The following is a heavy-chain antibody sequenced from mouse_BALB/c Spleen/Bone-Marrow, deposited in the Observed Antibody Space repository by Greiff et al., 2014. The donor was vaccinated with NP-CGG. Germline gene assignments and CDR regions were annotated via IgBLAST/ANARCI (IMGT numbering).Heavy chain of an antibody. V-gene: IGHV1-18*01. CDR2: INPYNGGT. CDR1: GYSFTGYT. D-gene: IGHD2-4*01. CDR3: ARCPPLYYDDGFDY. Sequence: EVQLQQSGPELVKPGASMKISCKASGYSFTGYTMNWVRQSHGKNLEWIGLINPYNGGTRYNQKFKGKATLTVDKSSNTAYMELLSLTSEDSAVNYCARCPPLYYDDGFDYWGQGTTLTVSS. J-gene: IGHJ2*01.